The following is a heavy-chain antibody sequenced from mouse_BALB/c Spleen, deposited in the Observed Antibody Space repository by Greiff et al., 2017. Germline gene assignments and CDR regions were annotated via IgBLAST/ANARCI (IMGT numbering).Heavy chain of an antibody. J-gene: IGHJ2*01. CDR1: GYNFTSYW. CDR2: IYPGSGST. Sequence: QVQLQQPGAELVKPGTSVKLSCKASGYNFTSYWINWVKLRPGQGLEWIGDIYPGSGSTNYNEKFKSKATLTVDTSSSTAYMQLSSLASEDSALYYCARGNGNYDGDYFDYWGQGTTLTVSS. CDR3: ARGNGNYDGDYFDY. V-gene: IGHV1-55*01. D-gene: IGHD2-1*01.